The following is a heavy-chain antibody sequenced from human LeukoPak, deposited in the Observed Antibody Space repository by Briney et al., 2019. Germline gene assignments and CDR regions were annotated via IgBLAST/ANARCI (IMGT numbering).Heavy chain of an antibody. CDR3: AKNGAASGYSKLDC. Sequence: PGGSLRLSCAASGFTFSSYWMSWVRQAPGKGLEWVANIKQDGSEKYYVDSVKGRFTISRDNAKNSLYLQMNSLRAEDTAVYYCAKNGAASGYSKLDCWGQGTLVTVSS. V-gene: IGHV3-7*01. CDR2: IKQDGSEK. D-gene: IGHD3-22*01. CDR1: GFTFSSYW. J-gene: IGHJ4*02.